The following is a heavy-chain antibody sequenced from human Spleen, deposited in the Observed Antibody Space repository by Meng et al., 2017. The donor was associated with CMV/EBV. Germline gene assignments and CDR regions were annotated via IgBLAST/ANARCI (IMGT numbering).Heavy chain of an antibody. CDR2: ITHSGST. Sequence: QAQELGPGLLKPSETLSLTCGVYGAPFSGYWSWVRQPPGKGLEWIGEITHSGSTNYNVSLKSRVTISIDTSKNQFSLKLSSVTATDTAAYYCAPGFRSWSGSYSSWGQGTLVTVSS. D-gene: IGHD1-26*01. V-gene: IGHV4-34*01. J-gene: IGHJ4*02. CDR1: GAPFSGY. CDR3: APGFRSWSGSYSS.